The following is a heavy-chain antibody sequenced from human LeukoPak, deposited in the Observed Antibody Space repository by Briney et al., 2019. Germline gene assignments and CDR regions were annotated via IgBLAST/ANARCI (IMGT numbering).Heavy chain of an antibody. CDR1: GGSISSSSYY. J-gene: IGHJ3*02. D-gene: IGHD1-26*01. V-gene: IGHV4-39*01. CDR2: IYYSGST. Sequence: SETLSLTCTVSGGSISSSSYYWGWIRQPPGKGLEWIGSIYYSGSTYYNPSLKSRVTISVDTSKNQFSLKLSSVTAADTAVYYCARHGQWELLRGAFDIWGQGTMVTVSS. CDR3: ARHGQWELLRGAFDI.